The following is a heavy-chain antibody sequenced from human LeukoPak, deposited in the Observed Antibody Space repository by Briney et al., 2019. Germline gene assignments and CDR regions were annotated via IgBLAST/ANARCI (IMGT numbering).Heavy chain of an antibody. CDR2: IYSSGKT. J-gene: IGHJ5*02. CDR1: GGSITSHN. CDR3: ARSGAKAVVLGWFDP. Sequence: NTSGTVSLTCTVSGGSITSHNWNWIRQSPEKGLEWIGYIYSSGKTNDGPALKSRATISIDTSKTQYSLTLSSVTAADTAVYYCARSGAKAVVLGWFDPWGQGTLVTVSS. V-gene: IGHV4-59*11. D-gene: IGHD7-27*01.